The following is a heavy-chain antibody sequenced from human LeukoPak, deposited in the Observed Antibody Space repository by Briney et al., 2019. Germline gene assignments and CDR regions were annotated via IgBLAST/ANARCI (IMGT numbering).Heavy chain of an antibody. J-gene: IGHJ5*02. Sequence: GASVKVSCKASGGTFSSYAISWVRQAPGQGLEWMGWISAYNGNTNYAQKLQGRVTMTTDTSTSTAYMELRSLRSDDTAVYYCARGEDYYDSVLFDPWGQGTLVTVSS. D-gene: IGHD3-22*01. CDR3: ARGEDYYDSVLFDP. CDR1: GGTFSSYA. CDR2: ISAYNGNT. V-gene: IGHV1-18*01.